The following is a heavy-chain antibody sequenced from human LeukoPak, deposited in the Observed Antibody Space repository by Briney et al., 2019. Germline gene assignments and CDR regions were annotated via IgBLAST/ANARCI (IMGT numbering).Heavy chain of an antibody. CDR2: MNPNSGNI. CDR3: ARGSVAGLVTWFDP. Sequence: ASVKVSCKASGYTFTSYDINWVRQATGQGLEWMGWMNPNSGNIGYAQKLQGRVTITRNTSISTAYMELSSLRSEDTAVYYCARGSVAGLVTWFDPWGQGTLVTVSS. V-gene: IGHV1-8*03. CDR1: GYTFTSYD. D-gene: IGHD6-19*01. J-gene: IGHJ5*02.